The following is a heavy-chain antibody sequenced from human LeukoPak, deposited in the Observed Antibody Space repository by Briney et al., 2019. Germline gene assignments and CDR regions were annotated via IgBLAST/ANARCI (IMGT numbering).Heavy chain of an antibody. J-gene: IGHJ4*02. CDR1: GGSFSGYY. D-gene: IGHD5-18*01. CDR2: INHSGST. V-gene: IGHV4-34*01. Sequence: SETLSLTCAVYGGSFSGYYWSWICQPPGKGLEWIGEINHSGSTNYNPSLKSRVTISVDTSKNQFSLKLSSVTAADTAVYYCARGCSYGYDYWGQGTLVTVSS. CDR3: ARGCSYGYDY.